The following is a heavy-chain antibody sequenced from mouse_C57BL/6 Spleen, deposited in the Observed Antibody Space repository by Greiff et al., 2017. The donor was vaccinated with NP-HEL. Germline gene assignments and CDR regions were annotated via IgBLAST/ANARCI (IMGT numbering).Heavy chain of an antibody. CDR2: INPNYGTT. Sequence: EVQLQQSGPELVKPGASVKISCKASGYSFTDYNMNWVKQSNGKSLEWIGVINPNYGTTSYNQKFKGKATLTVDQSSSTAYMQLNSLTSEDSAVYYCARSGKSGGYERGAWFAYWGQGTLVTVSA. V-gene: IGHV1-39*01. CDR1: GYSFTDYN. CDR3: ARSGKSGGYERGAWFAY. J-gene: IGHJ3*01. D-gene: IGHD2-2*01.